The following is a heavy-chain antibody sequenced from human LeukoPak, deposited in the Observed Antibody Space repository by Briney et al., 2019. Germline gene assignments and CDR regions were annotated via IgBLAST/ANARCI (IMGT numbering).Heavy chain of an antibody. CDR3: TRAIAATGTLYP. CDR2: MDPNRGNT. D-gene: IGHD6-13*01. V-gene: IGHV1-8*01. J-gene: IGHJ5*02. CDR1: GYTFGSSH. Sequence: ASVKVSCKASGYTFGSSHINWVRQSTGQGLEWMGWMDPNRGNTGYAQKFQGRVTTTRNTSISTAYMELSSLRSEDTALYYCTRAIAATGTLYPWGQGTQVIVSS.